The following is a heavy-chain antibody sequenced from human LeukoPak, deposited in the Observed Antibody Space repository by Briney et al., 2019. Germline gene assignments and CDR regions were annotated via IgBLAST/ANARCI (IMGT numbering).Heavy chain of an antibody. Sequence: SETLSLTCAVYGGSFSGYYWSWIRQPPGKGLEWIGEINHSGSTNYNPSLKSRVTISVDTSMNQTSLKLSSVTAADTAVYYCARGPTAVAGWKYFDLWGRGTLVTVSS. CDR1: GGSFSGYY. CDR3: ARGPTAVAGWKYFDL. CDR2: INHSGST. D-gene: IGHD6-19*01. V-gene: IGHV4-34*01. J-gene: IGHJ2*01.